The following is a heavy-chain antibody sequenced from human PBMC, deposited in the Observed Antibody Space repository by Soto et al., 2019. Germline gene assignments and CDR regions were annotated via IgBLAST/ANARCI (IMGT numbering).Heavy chain of an antibody. V-gene: IGHV1-46*03. J-gene: IGHJ4*02. CDR2: INPSGGST. CDR3: ARDRIDTAMVATFDY. CDR1: GYTFTSYY. D-gene: IGHD5-18*01. Sequence: ASVKVSCKASGYTFTSYYMHWVRQAPGQGLEWMGIINPSGGSTSYAQKFQGRVTMTRDTSTSTVYMELSSLRSEDTAVYYCARDRIDTAMVATFDYWGQGTLVTVSS.